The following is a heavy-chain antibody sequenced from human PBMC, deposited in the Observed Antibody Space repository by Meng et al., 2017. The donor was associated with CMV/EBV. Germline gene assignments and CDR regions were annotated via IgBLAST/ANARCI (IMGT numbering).Heavy chain of an antibody. CDR1: GGPTGTYH. J-gene: IGHJ4*02. CDR2: IYYSGST. Sequence: SETLSPTCSASGGPTGTYHWSWIRQPPGKGLECIGYIYYSGSTNYNASLKSRVTISLDTPKNQFSLKLTSVTAADTAVYFCARLSSSYETVDMIGYYFDSWGQGILVTVSS. CDR3: ARLSSSYETVDMIGYYFDS. V-gene: IGHV4-59*01. D-gene: IGHD3-22*01.